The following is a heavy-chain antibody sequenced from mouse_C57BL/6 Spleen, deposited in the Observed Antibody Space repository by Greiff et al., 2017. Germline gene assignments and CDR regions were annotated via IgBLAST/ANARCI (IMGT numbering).Heavy chain of an antibody. V-gene: IGHV1-82*01. CDR2: IYPGDGDT. CDR3: AGTGLAMDY. D-gene: IGHD3-1*01. J-gene: IGHJ4*01. CDR1: GFAFSSSW. Sequence: VQLLESGPELVKPGASVKLSCEASGFAFSSSWMTWVKQRPGKGLEWIGRIYPGDGDTNYNGKFKGKATLTADKSSSTAYMQLSSLTSEDSAVYFCAGTGLAMDYWGQGTSVTVSS.